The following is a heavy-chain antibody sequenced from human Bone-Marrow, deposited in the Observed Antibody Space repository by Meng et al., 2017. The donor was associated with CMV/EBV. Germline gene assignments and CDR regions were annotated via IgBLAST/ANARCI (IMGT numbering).Heavy chain of an antibody. CDR1: GYTFTSYG. CDR2: ISAYNGNT. Sequence: GESLKISCKASGYTFTSYGISWVRQAPGQGLEWMGWISAYNGNTNYAQKLQGRVTMTTDTSTSTAYMELRSLRSDDTAVYYCARVGLWLRHPPPHDYWGQGTLVTVSS. J-gene: IGHJ4*02. V-gene: IGHV1-18*01. CDR3: ARVGLWLRHPPPHDY. D-gene: IGHD5-18*01.